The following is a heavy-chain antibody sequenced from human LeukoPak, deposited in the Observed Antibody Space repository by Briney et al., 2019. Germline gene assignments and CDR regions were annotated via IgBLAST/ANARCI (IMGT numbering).Heavy chain of an antibody. J-gene: IGHJ6*02. CDR3: TSRGDFWSGYWAMNV. CDR2: ISSTSSYI. CDR1: GFTFXTYS. V-gene: IGHV3-21*01. D-gene: IGHD3-3*01. Sequence: SLRLSCVASGFTFXTYSLNWVRQAPGKGLEWVSSISSTSSYIYYADSVKGRFTLSRDNAKNSIYLQMDSLRAEDTAVYYCTSRGDFWSGYWAMNVWGQGTTVIVSS.